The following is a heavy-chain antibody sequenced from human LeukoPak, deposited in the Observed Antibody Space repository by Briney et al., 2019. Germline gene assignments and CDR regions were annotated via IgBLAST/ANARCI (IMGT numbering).Heavy chain of an antibody. CDR2: IGSSSSSM. V-gene: IGHV3-21*01. J-gene: IGHJ4*02. Sequence: GGSLRLSCAASGFTFSSYSMNWVRQAPGKGLEWVSSIGSSSSSMYYTDSVKGRFTISRDNAKNSLYLQMNSLRAEDTAVYYCARENFEGFDYWGQGTLVTVSS. CDR1: GFTFSSYS. CDR3: ARENFEGFDY. D-gene: IGHD3-9*01.